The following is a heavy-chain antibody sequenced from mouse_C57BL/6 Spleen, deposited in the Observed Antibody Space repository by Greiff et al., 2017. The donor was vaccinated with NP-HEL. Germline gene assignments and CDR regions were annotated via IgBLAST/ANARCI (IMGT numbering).Heavy chain of an antibody. Sequence: EVKLMESGGGLVQPKGSLKLSCAASGFSFNTYAMNWVRQAPGKGLEWVARIRSKSNNYATYYADSVKDRFTISRDDSESMLYLQMNNLKTEDTAMYYCVRSYGSSSWFAYWGQGTLVTVSA. CDR3: VRSYGSSSWFAY. V-gene: IGHV10-1*01. CDR1: GFSFNTYA. D-gene: IGHD1-1*01. J-gene: IGHJ3*01. CDR2: IRSKSNNYAT.